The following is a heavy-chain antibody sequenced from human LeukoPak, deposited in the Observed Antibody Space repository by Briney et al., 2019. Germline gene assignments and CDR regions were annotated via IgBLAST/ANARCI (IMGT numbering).Heavy chain of an antibody. V-gene: IGHV3-48*03. CDR3: ARPRGCGPSRCNNFDY. CDR1: GFTFSSYE. Sequence: GGSLRLSCAASGFTFSSYEMNWVRQAPGKGLEWVSYISSSGSTIYYADSVKGRFTISRDNAKNLLYLQMNSLRAEDTAVYFCARPRGCGPSRCNNFDYWGQGTLVTVSS. J-gene: IGHJ4*02. D-gene: IGHD2-21*01. CDR2: ISSSGSTI.